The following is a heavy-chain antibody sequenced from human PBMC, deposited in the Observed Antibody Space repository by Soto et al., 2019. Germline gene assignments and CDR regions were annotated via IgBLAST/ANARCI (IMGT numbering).Heavy chain of an antibody. V-gene: IGHV4-34*01. CDR1: GGSFSGYY. Sequence: SETLSLTCAVYGGSFSGYYWSWIRQPPGKGLEWIGEINHSGSTNYNPSLKSRVTISVDTSKNQFSLKLSSVTAADTAVYYCARGATTVTLDYWGQGTLVIVSS. J-gene: IGHJ4*02. CDR2: INHSGST. CDR3: ARGATTVTLDY. D-gene: IGHD4-17*01.